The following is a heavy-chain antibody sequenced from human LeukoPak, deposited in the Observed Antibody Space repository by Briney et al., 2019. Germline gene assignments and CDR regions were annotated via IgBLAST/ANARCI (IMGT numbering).Heavy chain of an antibody. D-gene: IGHD3-22*01. V-gene: IGHV3-33*08. CDR3: ARNSYYYDSSGYYPGAFDI. CDR2: IWYGGSNK. J-gene: IGHJ3*02. CDR1: GFTFSSYS. Sequence: GGSLRLSCAASGFTFSSYSMNWVRQAPGKGLEWVAVIWYGGSNKYYADSVKGRFTISRDNSKNTLYLQMNSLRAEDTAVYYCARNSYYYDSSGYYPGAFDIWGQGTMVTVSS.